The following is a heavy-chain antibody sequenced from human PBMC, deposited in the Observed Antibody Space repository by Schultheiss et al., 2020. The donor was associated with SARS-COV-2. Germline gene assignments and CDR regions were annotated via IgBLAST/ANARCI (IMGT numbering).Heavy chain of an antibody. CDR1: GGSISSGGYS. J-gene: IGHJ5*02. CDR2: IYTSGST. CDR3: RGYDYTGWFDP. V-gene: IGHV4-61*02. D-gene: IGHD3-10*01. Sequence: SETLSLTCTVSGGSISSGGYSWSWIRQPAGKGLAWIGRIYTSGSTNYNPSLKSRVTMSVDTSKNQFSLKLSSVTAADTAVYYCRGYDYTGWFDPWGQGTLVTVSS.